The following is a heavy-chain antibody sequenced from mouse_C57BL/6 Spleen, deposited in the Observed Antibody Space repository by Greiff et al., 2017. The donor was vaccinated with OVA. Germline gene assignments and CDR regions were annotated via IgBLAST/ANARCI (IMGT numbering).Heavy chain of an antibody. CDR2: IDPSDSYT. V-gene: IGHV1-69*01. CDR1: GYTFTSYW. J-gene: IGHJ1*03. CDR3: AGGDGSSHWYFDV. D-gene: IGHD1-1*01. Sequence: QVQLQQPGAELVMPGASVKLSCKASGYTFTSYWMHWVKQRPGQGLQWFGEIDPSDSYTNYNQKFKGKSTLTVDKSSSTAYMQLSSLTSEDSAVYYCAGGDGSSHWYFDVWGTGTTVTVSS.